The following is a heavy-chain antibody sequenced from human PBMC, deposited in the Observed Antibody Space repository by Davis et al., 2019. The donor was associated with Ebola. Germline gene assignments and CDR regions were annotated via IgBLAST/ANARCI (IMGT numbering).Heavy chain of an antibody. J-gene: IGHJ3*02. CDR1: GGSITSGDYY. CDR2: TRHGGND. D-gene: IGHD5-12*01. CDR3: ARGTYFTEDSGYNFLRAFDI. V-gene: IGHV4-30-4*01. Sequence: PSETLSLTCTVSGGSITSGDYYWTWIRQAPGMTLQWIAYTRHGGNDYYDPSLKNRISVSMDTSKNQISLQLDSVTAADTGVYFCARGTYFTEDSGYNFLRAFDIWGQGTKVTVSS.